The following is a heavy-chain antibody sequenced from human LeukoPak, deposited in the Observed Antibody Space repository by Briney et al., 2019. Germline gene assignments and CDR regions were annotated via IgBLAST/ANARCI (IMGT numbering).Heavy chain of an antibody. D-gene: IGHD6-19*01. J-gene: IGHJ4*02. CDR1: GFTFSDYY. V-gene: IGHV3-11*03. Sequence: GGSLRLSCAASGFTFSDYYMSWIRLAPGKGLGWVSYFCSRSNHTNYADSVKGRFTISRDNAKNSLYLQMNSLRAEDTAVYYCARFSSGWYYFDYWGQGTLVTVSS. CDR3: ARFSSGWYYFDY. CDR2: FCSRSNHT.